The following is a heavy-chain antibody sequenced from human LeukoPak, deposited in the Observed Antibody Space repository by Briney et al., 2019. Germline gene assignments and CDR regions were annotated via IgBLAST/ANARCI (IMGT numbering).Heavy chain of an antibody. CDR1: GFTFSSYW. CDR3: ARVRWGGLYYFDY. CDR2: INDDGRST. J-gene: IGHJ4*02. Sequence: GGSLRLSCAASGFTFSSYWMHWVRQAPGKGLVGVSRINDDGRSTSYADSVKGRFTVSRDNAKNTLYLQMNSLRAEDTAVYYCARVRWGGLYYFDYWGQGTLVTVSS. D-gene: IGHD3-16*01. V-gene: IGHV3-74*01.